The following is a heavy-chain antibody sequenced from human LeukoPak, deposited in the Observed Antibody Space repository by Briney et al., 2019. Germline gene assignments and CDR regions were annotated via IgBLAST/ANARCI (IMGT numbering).Heavy chain of an antibody. CDR1: GGSISSYY. CDR3: ARADSSGSFDY. V-gene: IGHV4-59*01. CDR2: IYYSGST. J-gene: IGHJ4*02. D-gene: IGHD6-19*01. Sequence: KPSETLSLTCTVSGGSISSYYWSWTRQPPGKGLEWIGYIYYSGSTNYNPSLKSRVTISVDTSKNQFSLKLSSVTAADTAVYYCARADSSGSFDYWGQGTLVTVSS.